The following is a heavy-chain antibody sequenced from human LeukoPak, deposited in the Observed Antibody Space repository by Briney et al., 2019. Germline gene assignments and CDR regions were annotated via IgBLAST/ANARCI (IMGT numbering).Heavy chain of an antibody. CDR2: ISYDGSNK. CDR1: GFTFSSYG. D-gene: IGHD4-23*01. CDR3: ARDRRGYGGNFDY. V-gene: IGHV3-30*03. Sequence: GGSLRLSCAASGFTFSSYGMHWVRQAPGKGLEWVAVISYDGSNKYYADSVKGRFTISRDNSKNTLYLQMSSLRAEDTAVYYCARDRRGYGGNFDYWGQGTLVTVSS. J-gene: IGHJ4*02.